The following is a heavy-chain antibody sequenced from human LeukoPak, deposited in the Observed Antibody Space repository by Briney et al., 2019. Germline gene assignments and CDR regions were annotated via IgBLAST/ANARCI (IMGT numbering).Heavy chain of an antibody. J-gene: IGHJ4*02. Sequence: GGSLRLSCAASGFTFSSYAMSWVRQAPGKGLEWVSAISGSGGSTYYADSVKGRFTISRDNSKNTLYLQMNSLRAEGTAVYYCAKDRRVWGSGRSLFDYWGQGTLVTVSS. CDR3: AKDRRVWGSGRSLFDY. CDR2: ISGSGGST. CDR1: GFTFSSYA. V-gene: IGHV3-23*01. D-gene: IGHD3-10*01.